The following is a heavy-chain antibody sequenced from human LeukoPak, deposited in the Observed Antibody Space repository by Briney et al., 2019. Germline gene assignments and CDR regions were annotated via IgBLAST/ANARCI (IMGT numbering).Heavy chain of an antibody. CDR2: IRYDGSNQ. CDR3: AKRVCSGGSCRFDY. Sequence: PGGSLRLSCAASGLTFSSYGMHWVRQAPGKGLEWVAFIRYDGSNQYYADSVKGRFTISRDNSKNTLYLQMNSLRAEDTAVYYCAKRVCSGGSCRFDYWGQGTLVTVSS. V-gene: IGHV3-30*02. D-gene: IGHD2-15*01. CDR1: GLTFSSYG. J-gene: IGHJ4*02.